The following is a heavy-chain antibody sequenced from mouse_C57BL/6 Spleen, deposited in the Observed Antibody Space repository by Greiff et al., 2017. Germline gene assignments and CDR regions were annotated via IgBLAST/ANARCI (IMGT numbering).Heavy chain of an antibody. Sequence: QVQLKESGPELVKPGASVKISCKASGYAFSSSWMNWVKQRPGKGLEWIGRIYPGDGDTNYNGKFKGKATLTADKSSSTAYMQLSSLTSEDSAVYFCARYDEGTLWYFDVWGTGTTVTVSS. V-gene: IGHV1-82*01. CDR1: GYAFSSSW. CDR2: IYPGDGDT. J-gene: IGHJ1*03. D-gene: IGHD2-14*01. CDR3: ARYDEGTLWYFDV.